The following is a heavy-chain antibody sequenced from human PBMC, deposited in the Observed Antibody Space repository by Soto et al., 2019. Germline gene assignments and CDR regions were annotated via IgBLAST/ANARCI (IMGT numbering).Heavy chain of an antibody. CDR2: IYPGDSDT. Sequence: PGESLKISCKGSGYTFTDYWIGWVRQLPGKGLEWMGIIYPGDSDTRYSPSFQGQVTISADKSISTAYLQWSSLKASDTAMYYCARHLSYYCSGGSCYNTGYYYYYGMDVWGQGTTVTVSS. CDR1: GYTFTDYW. D-gene: IGHD2-15*01. V-gene: IGHV5-51*01. J-gene: IGHJ6*02. CDR3: ARHLSYYCSGGSCYNTGYYYYYGMDV.